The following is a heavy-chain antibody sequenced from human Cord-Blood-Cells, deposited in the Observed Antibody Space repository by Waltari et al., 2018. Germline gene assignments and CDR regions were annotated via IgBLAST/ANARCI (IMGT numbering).Heavy chain of an antibody. V-gene: IGHV3-13*01. Sequence: EVQLVESGGGLVQPGGSLRLSCAASGFTFSSYDMHWVRQATGKGLEWVSAIGTAGDTSYPGSVKGRFTISRENAKNSLYLQMNSLRAGDTAVYYCASSSGSYGGVAFDIWGQGTMVTVSS. J-gene: IGHJ3*02. CDR3: ASSSGSYGGVAFDI. CDR2: IGTAGDT. CDR1: GFTFSSYD. D-gene: IGHD1-26*01.